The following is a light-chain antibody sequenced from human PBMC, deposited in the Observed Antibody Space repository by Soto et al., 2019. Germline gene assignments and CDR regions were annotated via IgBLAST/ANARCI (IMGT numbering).Light chain of an antibody. CDR3: QQRSNWSFT. V-gene: IGKV3-11*01. CDR1: QSVSSY. Sequence: EIVLTQSPATLSLSPGERATLSCRASQSVSSYLASYQQKPGQAPRLLIYDASNRATGIPARFSGSGSGTDFTLTISSLEPEDFAVYYCQQRSNWSFTFGGGTKVEIK. J-gene: IGKJ4*01. CDR2: DAS.